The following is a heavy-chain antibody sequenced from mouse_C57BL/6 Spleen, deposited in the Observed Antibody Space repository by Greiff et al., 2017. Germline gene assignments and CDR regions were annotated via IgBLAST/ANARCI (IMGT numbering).Heavy chain of an antibody. V-gene: IGHV1-54*01. D-gene: IGHD2-4*01. J-gene: IGHJ3*01. CDR3: ARSEDYDVAWFAY. CDR1: GYAFTNYL. CDR2: INPGSGGT. Sequence: QVQLKESGAELVRPGTSVKVSCKASGYAFTNYLIEWVKQRPGHGLEWIGVINPGSGGTNYNEKFKGKAPLTADKSSSTAYMQLGRLTSEDSAVDYCARSEDYDVAWFAYWGQGTLVTVSA.